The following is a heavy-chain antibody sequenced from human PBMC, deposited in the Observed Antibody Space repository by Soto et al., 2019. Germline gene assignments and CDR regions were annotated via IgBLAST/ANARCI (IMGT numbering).Heavy chain of an antibody. V-gene: IGHV4-59*08. J-gene: IGHJ4*02. Sequence: SETLSLTCTVSGGSISSYYWSWIRQPPGKGLEWIGYIYYSGSTNYNPSLKSRVTISVDTSKNQFSLKLSSVTAADTAVYYCARHLRYCTNGVCLGVFDYWGQGTLVTVSS. D-gene: IGHD2-8*01. CDR3: ARHLRYCTNGVCLGVFDY. CDR1: GGSISSYY. CDR2: IYYSGST.